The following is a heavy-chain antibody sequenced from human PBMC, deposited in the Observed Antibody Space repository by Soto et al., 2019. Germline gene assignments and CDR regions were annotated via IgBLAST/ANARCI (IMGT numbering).Heavy chain of an antibody. CDR2: ISGSGGVT. CDR3: AKIHSGSSEDAFDV. D-gene: IGHD6-19*01. J-gene: IGHJ3*01. CDR1: GFTFSSYA. V-gene: IGHV3-23*01. Sequence: EVQLLESGGGLVQPGGSQRLSCATSGFTFSSYAMSWVRQSPGKGLEWVTLISGSGGVTDYADSVKGRFTVSRDNSKNTMYLELNSLTAGDTAIYYCAKIHSGSSEDAFDVWGQGTVVIVSS.